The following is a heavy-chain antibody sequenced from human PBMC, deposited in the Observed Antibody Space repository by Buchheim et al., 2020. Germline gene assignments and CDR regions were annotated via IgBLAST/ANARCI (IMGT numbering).Heavy chain of an antibody. CDR2: IWYDGSSK. CDR1: GFTFSNYD. Sequence: QVQLVESGGGVVQPGGSLRLSCAAAGFTFSNYDMHWVRQAPGKGLEWVAVIWYDGSSKYYADSLKGRFTISRDNSKHTMYLQMNSLRAEDTAVYYCGRGRADYWGQGTL. J-gene: IGHJ4*02. V-gene: IGHV3-33*01. CDR3: GRGRADY.